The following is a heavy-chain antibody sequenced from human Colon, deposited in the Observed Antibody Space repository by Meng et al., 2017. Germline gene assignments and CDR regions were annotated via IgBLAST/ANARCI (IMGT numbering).Heavy chain of an antibody. D-gene: IGHD6-19*01. J-gene: IGHJ5*02. CDR2: IYYSGST. Sequence: LQQAGPRRVKPSETLSLTCTVSGGSISSSYWSWIRQPSGKGLEWIGYIYYSGSTNYNPSLKSRVTISVDTSKNQFSLKLSSVTAADTAVYYCARDSSGGYNWFDPWDQGTLVTVSS. CDR1: GGSISSSY. CDR3: ARDSSGGYNWFDP. V-gene: IGHV4-59*01.